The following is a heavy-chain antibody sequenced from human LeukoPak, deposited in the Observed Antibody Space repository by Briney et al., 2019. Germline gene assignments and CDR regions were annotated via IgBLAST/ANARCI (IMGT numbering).Heavy chain of an antibody. Sequence: ASVKVSCKASRGTFSSYAISWVRQAPGQGLEWMGRIIPIFGIANYAQKFQGRVTITADKSTSTAYMELSSLRSEDTAVYYCAAASGPSDYWGQGTLVTVSS. CDR1: RGTFSSYA. D-gene: IGHD2-15*01. V-gene: IGHV1-69*04. CDR2: IIPIFGIA. J-gene: IGHJ4*02. CDR3: AAASGPSDY.